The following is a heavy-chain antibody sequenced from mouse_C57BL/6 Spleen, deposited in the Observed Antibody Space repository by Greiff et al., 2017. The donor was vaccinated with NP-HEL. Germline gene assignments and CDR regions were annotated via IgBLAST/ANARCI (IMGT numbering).Heavy chain of an antibody. CDR3: ARDPPYDYGYAMDY. CDR1: GFTFSSYA. V-gene: IGHV5-4*01. CDR2: ISDGGSYT. D-gene: IGHD2-4*01. Sequence: EVMLVESEGGLVKPGGSLKLSCAASGFTFSSYAMSWVRQTPEKRLEWVATISDGGSYTYYPDNVKGRFTISRDNAKNNLYLQMSHLKSEDTAMYYCARDPPYDYGYAMDYWGQGTSVTVSS. J-gene: IGHJ4*01.